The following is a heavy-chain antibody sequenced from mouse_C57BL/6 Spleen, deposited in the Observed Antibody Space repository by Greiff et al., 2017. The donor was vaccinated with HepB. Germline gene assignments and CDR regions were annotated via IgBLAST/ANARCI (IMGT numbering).Heavy chain of an antibody. CDR2: IDPEDGDT. Sequence: EVQLQQSGAELVRPGASVKLSCTASGFNIKDYYMHWVKQRPDQGLEWIGRIDPEDGDTEYAPKFQGKATMTADTSSTPAYLQLSCLTAEDTAVYYCTTWGYEGGWFAYGGQGTLVTVSA. CDR3: TTWGYEGGWFAY. V-gene: IGHV14-1*01. CDR1: GFNIKDYY. J-gene: IGHJ3*01. D-gene: IGHD2-2*01.